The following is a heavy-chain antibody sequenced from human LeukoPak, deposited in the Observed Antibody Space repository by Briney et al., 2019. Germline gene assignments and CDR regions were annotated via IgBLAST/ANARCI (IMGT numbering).Heavy chain of an antibody. J-gene: IGHJ4*02. CDR1: GFTFSSYA. D-gene: IGHD2-2*01. V-gene: IGHV3-23*01. CDR3: ARAPTVLVGYCSSASCQADY. Sequence: PGGSLRLSCAASGFTFSSYAMSWVRQAPGKGLEWVSAISGSGGSTYYADSVKGRITISRDNSKNTLYLQMNSLRAKDTAVYYCARAPTVLVGYCSSASCQADYWGQGTLVTVSS. CDR2: ISGSGGST.